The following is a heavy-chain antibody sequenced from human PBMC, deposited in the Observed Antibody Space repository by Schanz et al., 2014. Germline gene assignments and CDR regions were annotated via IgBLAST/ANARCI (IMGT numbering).Heavy chain of an antibody. CDR2: ISGSGGST. V-gene: IGHV3-23*04. D-gene: IGHD2-2*01. CDR1: GFTFDDYA. CDR3: AKSMYSTSWAFDF. J-gene: IGHJ4*02. Sequence: EVQLVESEGGLVQPGRSLRLSCAASGFTFDDYAMHWVRQAPGKGLEWVSGISGSGGSTYYADSVKGRFTISRDNSKNTLYVQMNSLRAEDTAVYYCAKSMYSTSWAFDFWGQGAQVTVSS.